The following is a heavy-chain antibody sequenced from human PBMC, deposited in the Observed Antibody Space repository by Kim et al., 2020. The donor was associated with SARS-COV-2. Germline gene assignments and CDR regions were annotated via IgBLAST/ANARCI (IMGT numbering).Heavy chain of an antibody. CDR2: IDPSDSYT. D-gene: IGHD3-10*01. CDR3: ARLERDYYGSGENGGMDV. Sequence: GESLKISCKGSGYSFTSYWISWVRQMPGKGLEWMGRIDPSDSYTNYSPSFQGHVTISADKSISTAYLQWSSLKASDTAMYYCARLERDYYGSGENGGMDVWGQGTTVTVSS. J-gene: IGHJ6*02. V-gene: IGHV5-10-1*01. CDR1: GYSFTSYW.